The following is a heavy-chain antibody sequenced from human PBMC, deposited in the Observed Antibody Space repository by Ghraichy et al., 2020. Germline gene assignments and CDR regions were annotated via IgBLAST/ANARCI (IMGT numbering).Heavy chain of an antibody. Sequence: GGSLRLSCAASGFTFSGSAMHWVRQASGKGLEWVGRIRSEANNYATEYAASVKGRFTISRDDSKNTAYLQMNSLKTEDTAVYYCTRQDRSLYYYDRSGYYADNWFDPWGQGTLVTVSS. J-gene: IGHJ5*02. CDR2: IRSEANNYAT. CDR3: TRQDRSLYYYDRSGYYADNWFDP. CDR1: GFTFSGSA. V-gene: IGHV3-73*01. D-gene: IGHD3-22*01.